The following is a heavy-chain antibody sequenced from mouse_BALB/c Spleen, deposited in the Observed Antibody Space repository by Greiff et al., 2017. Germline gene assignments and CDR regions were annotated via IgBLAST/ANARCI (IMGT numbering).Heavy chain of an antibody. CDR1: GFNIQDTY. V-gene: IGHV14-3*02. CDR3: ADYAMDY. J-gene: IGHJ4*01. CDR2: IDPANGNT. Sequence: EVKLQESGAELVKPGASVKLSCTASGFNIQDTYMHWVKQRPEQGLEWIGRIDPANGNTKYDPKFQGKATITADTSSNTAYLQLSSLTSEDTAVYYCADYAMDYWGQGTSVTVSS.